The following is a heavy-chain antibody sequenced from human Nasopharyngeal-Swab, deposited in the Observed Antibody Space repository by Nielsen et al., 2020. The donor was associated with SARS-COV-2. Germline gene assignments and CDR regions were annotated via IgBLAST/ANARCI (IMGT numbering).Heavy chain of an antibody. J-gene: IGHJ5*02. CDR1: DGSISSGGYY. CDR2: IYYSGST. V-gene: IGHV4-31*03. D-gene: IGHD1-20*01. Sequence: SETLSLTCTVSDGSISSGGYYWSWIRQHPGKGLEWIGYIYYSGSTYYNPSLKRRVTISVDTSQDQFSLKLSSVTAADTAVYYCARAKTNWNPNWFDPWGQGTLVTVSS. CDR3: ARAKTNWNPNWFDP.